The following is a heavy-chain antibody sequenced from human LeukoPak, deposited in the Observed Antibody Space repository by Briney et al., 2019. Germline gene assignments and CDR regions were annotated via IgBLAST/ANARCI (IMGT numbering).Heavy chain of an antibody. CDR3: ARGVDYYGV. CDR2: INHSGGT. J-gene: IGHJ4*02. V-gene: IGHV4-34*01. D-gene: IGHD3-10*01. Sequence: NXIXXXXXXGLEWIGEINHSGGTNYNPSLKSRVTISVDTSKKQFSLKLSSVTAADTAVYYCARGVDYYGVWGQGTLVTVSS.